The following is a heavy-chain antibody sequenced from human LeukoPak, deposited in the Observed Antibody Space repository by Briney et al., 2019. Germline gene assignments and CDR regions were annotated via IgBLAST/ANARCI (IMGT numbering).Heavy chain of an antibody. D-gene: IGHD6-19*01. Sequence: SETLSLTCTVSGGSISSYYWSWIRQPPGKGLEWIGYIYYSGSTNYNPSLKSRVTISVDTSKNQFSLKLSSVTAADTAVYYCARGYSSGWFFLDPYYFDYWGQGTLVTVSS. V-gene: IGHV4-59*01. CDR2: IYYSGST. J-gene: IGHJ4*02. CDR1: GGSISSYY. CDR3: ARGYSSGWFFLDPYYFDY.